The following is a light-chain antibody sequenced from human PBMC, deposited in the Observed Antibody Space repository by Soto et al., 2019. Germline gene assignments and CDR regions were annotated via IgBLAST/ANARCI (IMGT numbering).Light chain of an antibody. CDR2: EVS. V-gene: IGLV2-14*01. Sequence: QSVLTQPASVSGSPGQSITISYTGTSSDVGGYNYVSWFQHHPGKAPKHIIYEVSYRPSGASNRFSGSKSGDMAYLAISGLQAEDDADYYCSSFTTTITPYAFGTGTNVTVL. J-gene: IGLJ1*01. CDR1: SSDVGGYNY. CDR3: SSFTTTITPYA.